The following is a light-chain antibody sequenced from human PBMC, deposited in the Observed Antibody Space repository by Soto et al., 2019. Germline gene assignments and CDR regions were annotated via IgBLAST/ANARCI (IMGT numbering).Light chain of an antibody. CDR1: QSVRSN. J-gene: IGKJ3*01. V-gene: IGKV3-15*01. Sequence: EIVMTQSPGTLSVSPGERATLSCRASQSVRSNLAWYQQKPGQAPRLLIYEASTRATGIPARFSGSGSGTEFTLTISSLQSEDFAVYHCQQYNNWLPFTFGPGTKVDIK. CDR3: QQYNNWLPFT. CDR2: EAS.